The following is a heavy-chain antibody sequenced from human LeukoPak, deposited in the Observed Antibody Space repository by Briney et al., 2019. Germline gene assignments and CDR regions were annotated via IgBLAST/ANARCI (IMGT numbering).Heavy chain of an antibody. D-gene: IGHD3-10*01. CDR1: GGSISSSSYY. J-gene: IGHJ5*02. CDR2: IYYSGST. V-gene: IGHV4-39*01. CDR3: ARPQSKWFGELPGNWFDP. Sequence: SETLSLTCTVSGGSISSSSYYWGWIRQPPGKGLEWIGSIYYSGSTYYNPSLKSRVTISVDTSKNQFSLKLSSVAAADTAVYYCARPQSKWFGELPGNWFDPWGQGTLVTVSS.